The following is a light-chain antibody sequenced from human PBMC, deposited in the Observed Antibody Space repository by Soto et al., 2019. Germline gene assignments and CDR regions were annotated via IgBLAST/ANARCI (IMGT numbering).Light chain of an antibody. CDR2: EVS. J-gene: IGKJ5*01. CDR3: QHLNSYPIT. CDR1: QGVSSH. Sequence: ASVGVIVTIPFRASQGVSSHLAWHQQKPGKAPKLLIYEVSTLQSGVPSRFSGSGSGTDFTLTISSLQPEDFATYYCQHLNSYPITFGQGTRLEIK. V-gene: IGKV1-9*01.